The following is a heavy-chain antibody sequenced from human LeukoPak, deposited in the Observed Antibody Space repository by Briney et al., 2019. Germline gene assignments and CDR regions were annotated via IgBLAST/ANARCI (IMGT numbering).Heavy chain of an antibody. V-gene: IGHV1-69*06. CDR3: ARDLPELLWFGEFEFDY. J-gene: IGHJ4*02. CDR2: IIPIFGTA. CDR1: GGAFSSYA. Sequence: ASVKVSCKASGGAFSSYAISWVRQAPGQGLEWMGGIIPIFGTANYAQKFQGRVTITADKSSTTVYMELSSLRSDDTAVYYCARDLPELLWFGEFEFDYWGQGTLVTVSS. D-gene: IGHD3-10*01.